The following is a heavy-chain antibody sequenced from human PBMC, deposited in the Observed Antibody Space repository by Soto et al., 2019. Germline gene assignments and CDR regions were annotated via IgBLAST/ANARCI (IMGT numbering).Heavy chain of an antibody. V-gene: IGHV3-23*01. CDR2: ISGRGFDT. Sequence: EVQLLESGGGLAQPGGSLRLSCAASGFTFNKYALTWVRQAPGKGLEWVSGISGRGFDTNYADSVKVRFTISRDNSGNTLHLQMHSLRADDTAVYYCVKAKGLYDSGDYSHRLFDFWGQGTLVTVSS. J-gene: IGHJ4*02. D-gene: IGHD3-22*01. CDR1: GFTFNKYA. CDR3: VKAKGLYDSGDYSHRLFDF.